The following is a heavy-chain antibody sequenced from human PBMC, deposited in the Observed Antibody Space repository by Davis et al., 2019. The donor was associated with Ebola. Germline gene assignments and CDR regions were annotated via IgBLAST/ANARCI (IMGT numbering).Heavy chain of an antibody. J-gene: IGHJ6*02. Sequence: GESLKISCAASGFTFSSYAMSWVRQAPGTGLEWVSAISGSGGSTYYADSVKGRFTISRDNAKNSLYLQMNSLRAEDTAVYYCARDSRGYYYYYYGMDVWGQGTTVTVSS. CDR2: ISGSGGST. D-gene: IGHD6-13*01. CDR1: GFTFSSYA. CDR3: ARDSRGYYYYYYGMDV. V-gene: IGHV3-23*01.